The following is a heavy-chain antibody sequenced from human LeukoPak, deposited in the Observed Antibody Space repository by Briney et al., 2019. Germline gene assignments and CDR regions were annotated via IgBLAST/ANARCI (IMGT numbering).Heavy chain of an antibody. D-gene: IGHD4-17*01. Sequence: GASVKVSCKASGYTFTSYGISWVRQAPGQGLEWMGWISAYNGNTNYAQKLQGRVTMTTDTSTSTAYMELRSLRSDDTAVYYCARKFPVDGDYVFDIWGQGTMVTVSS. CDR2: ISAYNGNT. V-gene: IGHV1-18*01. CDR1: GYTFTSYG. CDR3: ARKFPVDGDYVFDI. J-gene: IGHJ3*02.